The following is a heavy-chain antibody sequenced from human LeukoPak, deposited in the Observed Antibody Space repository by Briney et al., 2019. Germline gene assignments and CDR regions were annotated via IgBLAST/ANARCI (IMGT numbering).Heavy chain of an antibody. Sequence: SETLSLTCAAYGGSFSGYYWSWIRQPPGKGLEWIGEINHSGSTNYNPSLKSRVTISVDTSKNQFSLKLSSVTAADTAVYYCARGTPAIGAVAGTDYYYYMDVWGKGTTVTVSS. J-gene: IGHJ6*03. D-gene: IGHD6-19*01. CDR2: INHSGST. CDR1: GGSFSGYY. V-gene: IGHV4-34*01. CDR3: ARGTPAIGAVAGTDYYYYMDV.